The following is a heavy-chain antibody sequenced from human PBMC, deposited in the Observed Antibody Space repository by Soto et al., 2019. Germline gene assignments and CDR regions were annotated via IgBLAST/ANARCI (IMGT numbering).Heavy chain of an antibody. J-gene: IGHJ3*02. Sequence: QVQLVQSGAEVKKPGASVKVSCKASGYTFTGYYMHWVRQAPGQGLEWMGGINPNSGGTNYAQKFKRWVTMNRDTSISTAYMELSRLRSDDTAVYYCARGSVDTAMVDAFDIWGQGTMVTVSS. CDR1: GYTFTGYY. D-gene: IGHD5-18*01. V-gene: IGHV1-2*04. CDR2: INPNSGGT. CDR3: ARGSVDTAMVDAFDI.